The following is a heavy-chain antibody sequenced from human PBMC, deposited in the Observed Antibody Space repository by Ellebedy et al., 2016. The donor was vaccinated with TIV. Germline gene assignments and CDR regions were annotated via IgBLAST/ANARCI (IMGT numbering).Heavy chain of an antibody. CDR2: FNPVIGHT. D-gene: IGHD3-16*02. V-gene: IGHV1-46*01. Sequence: AASVKVSCKASGYTFTNYYMNWVRQAPGQGIQWLGIFNPVIGHTNSEQRFRGRLTIRRDTSTSTVYMELSSLTSEDTAVYYCARGLAWGGYQESYFDNWGQGTLVTVSS. CDR1: GYTFTNYY. CDR3: ARGLAWGGYQESYFDN. J-gene: IGHJ4*02.